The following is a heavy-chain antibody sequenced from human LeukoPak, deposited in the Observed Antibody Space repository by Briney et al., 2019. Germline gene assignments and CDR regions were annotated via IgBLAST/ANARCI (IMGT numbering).Heavy chain of an antibody. V-gene: IGHV3-30*18. D-gene: IGHD4-17*01. CDR2: ISYDGSNK. Sequence: GGSLRLSCSASGFTFCSYGMLWVRQAPGKGLQWVAVISYDGSNKYYADSVKGRFTISRDNSKNTLYLQMNSLRAEDTAVYYCAKAVDYWGQGTLVTVSS. J-gene: IGHJ4*02. CDR3: AKAVDY. CDR1: GFTFCSYG.